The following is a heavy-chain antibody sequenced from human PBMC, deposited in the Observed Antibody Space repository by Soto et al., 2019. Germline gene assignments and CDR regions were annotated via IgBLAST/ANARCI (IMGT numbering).Heavy chain of an antibody. CDR2: IYYSGNT. V-gene: IGHV4-31*02. CDR3: ASTDYVAYYMDV. Sequence: WTWLRQHPGKGLEWIGYIYYSGNTYYNPSLKSRVTISVDTSKNQFSLKLSSVTAADTAVYYCASTDYVAYYMDVWGQGTTVTVSS. J-gene: IGHJ6*03. D-gene: IGHD3-10*02.